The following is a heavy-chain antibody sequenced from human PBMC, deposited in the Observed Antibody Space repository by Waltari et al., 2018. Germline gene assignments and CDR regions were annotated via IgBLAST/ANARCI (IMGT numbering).Heavy chain of an antibody. J-gene: IGHJ2*01. CDR1: GYTFTDYY. CDR3: ATEGSGYYYPAGVVGFDL. Sequence: EVQLVQSGAEVKKPGATVKISCKASGYTFTDYYMHWVQQAPGKGLEWMGRVDPEDGETIYAEKFQGRVTITADTSTDTAYMELSSLRSEDTAVYYCATEGSGYYYPAGVVGFDLWGRGTLVTVSS. CDR2: VDPEDGET. D-gene: IGHD3-22*01. V-gene: IGHV1-69-2*01.